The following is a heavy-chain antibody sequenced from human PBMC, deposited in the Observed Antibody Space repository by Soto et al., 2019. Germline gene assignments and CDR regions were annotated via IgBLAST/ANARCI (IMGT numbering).Heavy chain of an antibody. D-gene: IGHD1-1*01. J-gene: IGHJ6*02. CDR2: IYYSGTT. Sequence: SETLSLTSPVSGGSISSYYWNWIRQPPGKGLEWIGYIYYSGTTNYNPSLKSRVTISVDTSKNQFSLKLSSMTAADTAVYYCARGAYKYYYYGMDVWGQGTTVTVSS. V-gene: IGHV4-59*01. CDR3: ARGAYKYYYYGMDV. CDR1: GGSISSYY.